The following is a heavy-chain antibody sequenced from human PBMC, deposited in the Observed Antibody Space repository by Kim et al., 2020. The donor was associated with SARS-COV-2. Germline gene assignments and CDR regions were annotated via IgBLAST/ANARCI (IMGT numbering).Heavy chain of an antibody. J-gene: IGHJ4*02. V-gene: IGHV4-59*01. CDR2: IYYSGST. D-gene: IGHD5-18*01. CDR1: GGSISSYY. CDR3: AREGYGLTFDY. Sequence: SETLSLTCTVSGGSISSYYWSWIRQPPGKGLEWIGYIYYSGSTNYNPSLKSRVTISVDTSKNQFSLKLSSVTAADTAVYYCAREGYGLTFDYWGQGTLVTVSS.